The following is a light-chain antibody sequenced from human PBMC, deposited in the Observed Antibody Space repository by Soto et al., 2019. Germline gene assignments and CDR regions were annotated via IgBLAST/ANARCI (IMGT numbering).Light chain of an antibody. J-gene: IGKJ1*01. CDR3: QQYGSSPWT. Sequence: EIVLTQSPGTLSLSPGERATLSCRASQSVSSSYLAWYQQKAGQAPRLLIHGASSRATGIPDRFSGSGSGTDFPLTISTLGPEAFAVSDCQQYGSSPWTFGQGTKVDIK. CDR1: QSVSSSY. CDR2: GAS. V-gene: IGKV3-20*01.